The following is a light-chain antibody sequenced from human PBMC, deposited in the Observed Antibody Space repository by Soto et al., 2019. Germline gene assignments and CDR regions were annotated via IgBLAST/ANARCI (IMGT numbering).Light chain of an antibody. J-gene: IGKJ1*01. CDR3: QRSYSPPWT. Sequence: DIQMTQSPSSLSASVGDRVTITCRASQSISTYLNWYQHKPGKAPKLLIYAASSLQSGVPSRFSGSGSGTDFTLTISSLQPEDFATYYCQRSYSPPWTFGQGTKVEIK. CDR2: AAS. CDR1: QSISTY. V-gene: IGKV1-39*01.